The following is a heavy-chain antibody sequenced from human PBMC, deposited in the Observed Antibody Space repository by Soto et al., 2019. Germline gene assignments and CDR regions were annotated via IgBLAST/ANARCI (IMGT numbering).Heavy chain of an antibody. V-gene: IGHV3-30*18. CDR1: GFTFRSYG. CDR2: ISYDGSNK. D-gene: IGHD2-2*01. CDR3: AKDLIVVVPAAIRRAHDYYNYGMDV. J-gene: IGHJ6*02. Sequence: RSLSCAAYGFTFRSYGMHWVRQAPGKGLEWVAVISYDGSNKYYADSVKGRFTISRDNSKNTLYLQMNSLRAEDTAVYYCAKDLIVVVPAAIRRAHDYYNYGMDVWGQGTTVTVSS.